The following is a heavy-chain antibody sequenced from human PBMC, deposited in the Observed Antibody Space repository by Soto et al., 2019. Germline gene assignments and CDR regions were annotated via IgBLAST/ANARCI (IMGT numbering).Heavy chain of an antibody. CDR2: IYSGGST. J-gene: IGHJ4*02. CDR3: EAYSHKGY. Sequence: EEQLVESGGDLVQPGGSLRLSCAASGFTVSNNYMSWVRQAPGKGLEWVSLIYSGGSTYYADSVKGRFTISRDSSKNTLYLQMNSLRAEDTAMYDCEAYSHKGYWGQGTLVTVSS. CDR1: GFTVSNNY. V-gene: IGHV3-66*01. D-gene: IGHD3-16*01.